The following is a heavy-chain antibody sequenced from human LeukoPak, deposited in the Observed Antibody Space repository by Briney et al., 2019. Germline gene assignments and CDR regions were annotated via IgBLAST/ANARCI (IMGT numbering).Heavy chain of an antibody. CDR3: ARDHWGSLDY. Sequence: SETLSLTCTVSNGSISSYYWSWIRQPPGKGLEWIGYIYYSGSTNYNPSLKSRVTISVDTSKNQFSLKLTSVTAADTAVYYCARDHWGSLDYWGQGALVTVSS. D-gene: IGHD7-27*01. V-gene: IGHV4-59*01. CDR2: IYYSGST. CDR1: NGSISSYY. J-gene: IGHJ4*02.